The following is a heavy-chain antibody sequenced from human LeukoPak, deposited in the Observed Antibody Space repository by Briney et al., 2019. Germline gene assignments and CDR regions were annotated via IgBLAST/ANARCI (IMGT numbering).Heavy chain of an antibody. CDR2: ISWNTGTI. J-gene: IGHJ3*01. D-gene: IGHD1-26*01. V-gene: IGHV3-9*01. Sequence: PGGSLRLSCAASGFNFGDYAMHWVRQVPGKGLEWVSGISWNTGTIEYADSVKGRFTISRDNAKNSLFLQMNSLKPEDTALYYCAKVLRIVRVQGAFDVWGQGTMVTVSS. CDR3: AKVLRIVRVQGAFDV. CDR1: GFNFGDYA.